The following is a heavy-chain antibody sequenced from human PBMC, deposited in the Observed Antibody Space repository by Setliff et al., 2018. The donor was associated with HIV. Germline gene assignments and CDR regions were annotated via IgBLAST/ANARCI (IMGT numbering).Heavy chain of an antibody. CDR2: IIPIYGST. V-gene: IGHV1-69*06. Sequence: SVKVSCKASGYIFSNYGINWVRQTPGLGLEWMGWIIPIYGSTNYAQRFQGRVTITADKSTNTAYMELSSLKSEDTAIYYCATGGVIVPAGYSWGQGTLVTVSS. D-gene: IGHD6-19*01. CDR3: ATGGVIVPAGYS. CDR1: GYIFSNYG. J-gene: IGHJ4*02.